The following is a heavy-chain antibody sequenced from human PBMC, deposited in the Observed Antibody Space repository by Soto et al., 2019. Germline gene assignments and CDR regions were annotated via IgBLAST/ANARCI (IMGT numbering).Heavy chain of an antibody. CDR2: IKSKTDGGTT. CDR1: GFTFSNAW. CDR3: TTDLYLPDINWFDP. J-gene: IGHJ5*02. Sequence: GGSLRLSCAASGFTFSNAWMSWVRQAPGKGLEWVGRIKSKTDGGTTDYAAPVKGRFTISRDDSRNTLYLQMNSLKTEDTAVYYCTTDLYLPDINWFDPWGQGTLVTVSS. V-gene: IGHV3-15*01.